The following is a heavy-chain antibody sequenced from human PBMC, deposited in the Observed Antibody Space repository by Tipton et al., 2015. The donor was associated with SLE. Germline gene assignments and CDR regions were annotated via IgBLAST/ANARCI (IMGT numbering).Heavy chain of an antibody. CDR2: VYYSGVT. J-gene: IGHJ4*02. CDR3: ASHAGYEFYFDH. D-gene: IGHD5-12*01. CDR1: GASIRSHY. V-gene: IGHV4-59*11. Sequence: TLSLTCSVSGASIRSHYWSWIRQPPGKGLEWIGCVYYSGVTYYSPSLKSRVTISVDSSKNQISLKLRSVTAADTAVYYCASHAGYEFYFDHWGQGSLVTVSS.